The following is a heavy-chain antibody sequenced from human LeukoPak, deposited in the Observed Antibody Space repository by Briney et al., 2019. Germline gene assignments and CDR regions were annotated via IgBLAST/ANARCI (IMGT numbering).Heavy chain of an antibody. Sequence: PSETLSLTCTVSGGSISNYYWSWIRQPPGKGLEWIWYMYYSGNINYNPSLKSRVSISADTSKSQFSLKLSSVTAADTAVYYCARPYSSGWYGAFDIWSLGTVVTVSS. CDR1: GGSISNYY. V-gene: IGHV4-59*08. D-gene: IGHD6-19*01. J-gene: IGHJ3*02. CDR3: ARPYSSGWYGAFDI. CDR2: MYYSGNI.